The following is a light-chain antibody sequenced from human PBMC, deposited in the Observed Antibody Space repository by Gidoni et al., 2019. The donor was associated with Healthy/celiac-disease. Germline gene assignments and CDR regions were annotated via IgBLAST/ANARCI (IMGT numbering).Light chain of an antibody. CDR3: QQYGSSPLWT. Sequence: EIVLTQSPGTLSLPPGERATLSCRASQSVSSSYLAWYQQKPGQAPRLLIYGASSRATGIPDRFSGSGSGTDFTLTISRLEPEEFAVYYCQQYGSSPLWTFGQGTKVEIK. J-gene: IGKJ1*01. CDR1: QSVSSSY. V-gene: IGKV3-20*01. CDR2: GAS.